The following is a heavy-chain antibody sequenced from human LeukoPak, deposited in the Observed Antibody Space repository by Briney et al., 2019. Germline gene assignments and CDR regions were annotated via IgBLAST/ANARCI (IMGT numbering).Heavy chain of an antibody. D-gene: IGHD1-26*01. CDR3: ARDSAGRPPQWELQD. CDR1: GYTFTSYD. Sequence: ASVKVSCKASGYTFTSYDINWVRQATGQGLEWMGWMNPNSGNTGYAQKFQGRVTMTRNTSISTAYMELSSLRSEDTAVYYCARDSAGRPPQWELQDWGQGTLVTVSS. V-gene: IGHV1-8*01. CDR2: MNPNSGNT. J-gene: IGHJ4*02.